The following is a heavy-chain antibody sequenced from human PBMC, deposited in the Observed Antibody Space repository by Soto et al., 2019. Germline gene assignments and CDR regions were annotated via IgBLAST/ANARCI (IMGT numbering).Heavy chain of an antibody. V-gene: IGHV3-33*01. CDR2: IWYDGSNK. D-gene: IGHD5-18*01. CDR1: GFTFSSYG. Sequence: GWSLRLSCAASGFTFSSYGMHLVRQAPGKGLEWVAVIWYDGSNKYYADSVKGRFTISRDNSKNTLYLQMNSLRAEDAAVYYCARGRGYQGPFDYWGKGTLVTVSS. CDR3: ARGRGYQGPFDY. J-gene: IGHJ4*02.